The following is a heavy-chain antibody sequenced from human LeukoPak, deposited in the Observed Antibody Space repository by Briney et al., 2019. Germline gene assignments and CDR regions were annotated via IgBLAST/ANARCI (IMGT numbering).Heavy chain of an antibody. CDR1: GYAFTSYS. D-gene: IGHD2-15*01. J-gene: IGHJ4*02. CDR2: ISAHNGNT. Sequence: ASVKVSCKASGYAFTSYSISWVRQAPGQGLEWMGWISAHNGNTIYAQKVKGRVTMTTDTSTSTAYMELRSLKSDDTAVYYCARASYCSGGSCYSDYWGQGTLVTVSS. CDR3: ARASYCSGGSCYSDY. V-gene: IGHV1-18*01.